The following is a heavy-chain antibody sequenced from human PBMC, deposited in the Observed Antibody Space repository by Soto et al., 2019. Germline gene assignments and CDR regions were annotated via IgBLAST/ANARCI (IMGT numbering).Heavy chain of an antibody. CDR2: IRSKVNNYAT. J-gene: IGHJ4*02. V-gene: IGHV3-73*02. D-gene: IGHD6-6*01. Sequence: EVQLVESGGGLVQPGGSLKLSCAASGFTFSASAMHWVRQASGKGLEWIGHIRSKVNNYATTYDASVTGRFTISRDDSKSTAYLEMNSVKTEDTAVYYCTGSSSGYWGQGTLVTVSS. CDR3: TGSSSGY. CDR1: GFTFSASA.